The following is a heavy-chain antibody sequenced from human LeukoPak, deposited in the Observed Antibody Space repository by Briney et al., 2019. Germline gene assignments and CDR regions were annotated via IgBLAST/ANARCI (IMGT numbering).Heavy chain of an antibody. V-gene: IGHV3-53*01. CDR2: IYSGGST. CDR1: GFTVSSNY. CDR3: AREQSGSPEGAFDI. Sequence: GGSLRLSCAASGFTVSSNYMSWVRQAPGKGLEWVSVIYSGGSTYYADSVKGRFTISRDNSKNTLYLQMNSLRAEDTAVYYCAREQSGSPEGAFDIWGQGTMVTVSS. J-gene: IGHJ3*02. D-gene: IGHD1-26*01.